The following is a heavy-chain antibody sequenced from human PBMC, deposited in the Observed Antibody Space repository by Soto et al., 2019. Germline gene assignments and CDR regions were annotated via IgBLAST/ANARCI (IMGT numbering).Heavy chain of an antibody. Sequence: GGSLRLSCAASGFRFSDFAMTWVRQAPGRGLEWVSAITGTASSTYYADSVKGRFTISRDNSRNTLYLQMDSLSAEDTAIYYCAKFVQVSGTDYCGQGTQVPVSS. CDR1: GFRFSDFA. V-gene: IGHV3-23*01. J-gene: IGHJ4*02. CDR3: AKFVQVSGTDY. CDR2: ITGTASST. D-gene: IGHD6-6*01.